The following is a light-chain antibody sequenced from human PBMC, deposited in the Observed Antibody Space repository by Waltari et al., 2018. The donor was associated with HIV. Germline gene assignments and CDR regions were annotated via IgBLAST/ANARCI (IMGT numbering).Light chain of an antibody. J-gene: IGLJ1*01. Sequence: QSVLTQPPSVSAAPGQKVTISCSGSSSNIGDNYVSWYQQLPGSAPKLPIYDNDKRPSGIPDRFSGAKSGTSASLGITGLQTGDEAHYYCGTWDSSLNGYYVFGTGTKVTVL. V-gene: IGLV1-51*01. CDR2: DND. CDR1: SSNIGDNY. CDR3: GTWDSSLNGYYV.